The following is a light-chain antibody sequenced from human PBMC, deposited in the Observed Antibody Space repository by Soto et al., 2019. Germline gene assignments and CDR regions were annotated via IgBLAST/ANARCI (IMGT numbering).Light chain of an antibody. CDR3: QQYNSYSGT. V-gene: IGKV1-5*01. Sequence: LQLNKSPSTLSASVGDRVTITCRASQSIVRWLAWYQQKPGKAPNLLIYDASSLESGVPSRFSGSGSGTEFTLTISSLQPDDFATYYFQQYNSYSGTFGQGTKVDI. J-gene: IGKJ1*01. CDR2: DAS. CDR1: QSIVRW.